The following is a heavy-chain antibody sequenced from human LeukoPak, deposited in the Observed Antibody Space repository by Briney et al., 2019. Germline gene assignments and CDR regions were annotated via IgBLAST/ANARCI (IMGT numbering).Heavy chain of an antibody. J-gene: IGHJ6*02. CDR1: GFPFSSYS. V-gene: IGHV3-30*04. CDR3: ARDEAGVATAWTYYGMDV. Sequence: GSLELSFAGSGFPFSSYSIHWVRPAPGKGLGWVAVISFDGSNKYYADSVKGRFTISRDNSKNTLYLQMNSLRAEDTAVYYCARDEAGVATAWTYYGMDVWGQGTTVTVSS. CDR2: ISFDGSNK. D-gene: IGHD5-12*01.